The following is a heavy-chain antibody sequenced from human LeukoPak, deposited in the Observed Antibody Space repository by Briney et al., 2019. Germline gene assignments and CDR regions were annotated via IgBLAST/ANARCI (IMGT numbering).Heavy chain of an antibody. Sequence: PSETLSLTCTVSGGSISSYYWSRIRQPAGKGLEWIGRIYASGNTNYNPSLKSRVTMSVDTSKNLFALKLSSVTAADTAVYYCARQGVATAIDYWGQGTLVTVSS. CDR3: ARQGVATAIDY. CDR1: GGSISSYY. CDR2: IYASGNT. J-gene: IGHJ4*02. V-gene: IGHV4-4*07. D-gene: IGHD2-21*02.